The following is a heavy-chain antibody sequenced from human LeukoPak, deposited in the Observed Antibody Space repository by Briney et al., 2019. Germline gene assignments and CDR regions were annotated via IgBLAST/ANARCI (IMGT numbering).Heavy chain of an antibody. D-gene: IGHD4-23*01. CDR2: ISGSGGST. V-gene: IGHV3-23*01. Sequence: GGSLRLSCAASGFTFSSYAMSWVRQAPGKGLEWVSAISGSGGSTYYADSVKGRFTISRDNSKNTLYLQMNSLRAEDTAVYYCARVGPRLSYGGNSGGYYYYYYMDVWGKGTTVTVSS. J-gene: IGHJ6*03. CDR1: GFTFSSYA. CDR3: ARVGPRLSYGGNSGGYYYYYYMDV.